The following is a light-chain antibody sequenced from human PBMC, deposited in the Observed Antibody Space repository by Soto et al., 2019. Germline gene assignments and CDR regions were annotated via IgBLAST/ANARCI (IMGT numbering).Light chain of an antibody. Sequence: EIVLTQSPATLSLSPGERATLSCRASQGIINYLSWYQHKPCHAPRLLIYDASKAAASIAARFSGSGSGTDFTLTSSSLEPEYCAVYYCQQSGKWPLTFGGGTKVDIK. V-gene: IGKV3-11*01. CDR2: DAS. J-gene: IGKJ4*01. CDR1: QGIINY. CDR3: QQSGKWPLT.